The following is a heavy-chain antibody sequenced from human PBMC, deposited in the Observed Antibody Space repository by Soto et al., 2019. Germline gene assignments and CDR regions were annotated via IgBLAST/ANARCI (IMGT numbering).Heavy chain of an antibody. CDR2: ISGSGGST. CDR3: AKAGNYGEMRGKYYYYYMDV. CDR1: GFTFSSYA. Sequence: GGSLRLSCAASGFTFSSYAMSWVRQAPGKGLEWVSAISGSGGSTYYADSVKGRFTISRDNSKNTLYLQMNSLRAEDTAVYSCAKAGNYGEMRGKYYYYYMDVWGKGTKVTVSS. D-gene: IGHD4-17*01. V-gene: IGHV3-23*01. J-gene: IGHJ6*03.